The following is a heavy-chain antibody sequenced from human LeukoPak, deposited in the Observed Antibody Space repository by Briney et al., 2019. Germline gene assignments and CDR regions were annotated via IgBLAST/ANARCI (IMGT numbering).Heavy chain of an antibody. Sequence: GGSLRLSCAASGVTFSSYAVSWVGEAPGQGLESVSAISGSGGSTYCAASVKGRFTISRENSKTPLYLQMNSLRAEDTAVYYCAKELMVRDPDDDYWGQGTLVTVSS. J-gene: IGHJ4*02. V-gene: IGHV3-23*01. CDR2: ISGSGGST. CDR3: AKELMVRDPDDDY. CDR1: GVTFSSYA. D-gene: IGHD3-10*01.